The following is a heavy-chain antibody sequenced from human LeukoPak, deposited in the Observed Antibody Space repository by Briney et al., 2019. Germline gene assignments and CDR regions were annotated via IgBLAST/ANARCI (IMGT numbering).Heavy chain of an antibody. CDR2: ISGSGSDL. Sequence: PGGSLRLACVACGFNLSDYHMNWIRQAPGRGLEWVSYISGSGSDLYYADSVKGRFTISRDNAKNSLYLQMNSLRAEDTAVYYCARSIGSYYTMDVWGQGTAVTVSS. D-gene: IGHD3-22*01. CDR3: ARSIGSYYTMDV. CDR1: GFNLSDYH. J-gene: IGHJ6*02. V-gene: IGHV3-11*01.